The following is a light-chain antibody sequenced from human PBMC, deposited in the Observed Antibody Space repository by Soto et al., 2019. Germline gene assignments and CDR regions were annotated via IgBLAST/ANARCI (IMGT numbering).Light chain of an antibody. J-gene: IGKJ3*01. CDR2: AAS. V-gene: IGKV1-27*01. CDR1: QGLSKY. CDR3: QKYNSVPFT. Sequence: DIQMTQSPSSLSASVGDRVTITCRASQGLSKYLAWYQQKPGKAPKLLIYAASTLQSGVPSRFGGSGSGTDFTLTISSLQPEGVATYYCQKYNSVPFTFGPGTKVDIK.